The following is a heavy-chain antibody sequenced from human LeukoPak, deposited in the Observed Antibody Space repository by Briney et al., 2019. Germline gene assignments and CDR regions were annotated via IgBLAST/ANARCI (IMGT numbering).Heavy chain of an antibody. D-gene: IGHD1-26*01. J-gene: IGHJ5*02. CDR2: ISGSGGST. CDR3: AKDSDSGSYPNH. Sequence: VGSLRLSCAASGFTFSSYAMSWVRQAPGKGVEWVSAISGSGGSTYYADSVKGRFTISRDNSTNTLYLQMNSLRAEDTAVYYCAKDSDSGSYPNHWGQGTLVTVSS. CDR1: GFTFSSYA. V-gene: IGHV3-23*01.